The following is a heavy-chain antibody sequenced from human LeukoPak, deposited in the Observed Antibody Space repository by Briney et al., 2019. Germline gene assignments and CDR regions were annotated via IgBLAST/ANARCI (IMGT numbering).Heavy chain of an antibody. V-gene: IGHV3-48*01. D-gene: IGHD5-24*01. J-gene: IGHJ4*02. CDR2: IGIDSGNT. CDR3: ARDYKYAFDN. CDR1: GFTFSDYS. Sequence: PGGSLRLSCAASGFTFSDYSMNWVRQAPGKGLEWISYIGIDSGNTNYADSVKGRFTISGDKAKNSPYLQMNSLRVEDTAVYYCARDYKYAFDNWGQGTLVTVSS.